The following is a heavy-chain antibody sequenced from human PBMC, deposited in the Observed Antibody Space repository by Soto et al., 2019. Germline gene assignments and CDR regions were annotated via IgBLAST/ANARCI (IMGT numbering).Heavy chain of an antibody. V-gene: IGHV4-39*01. Sequence: QVQLLESGPGLVKPSETLSLTCTVSGDSIGTTNSYWAWIRPSPGKGLEWIGNIHYSGSTYYMPSLRSRVTLSVDTSKNQFSLRLTSVTAEDTAVYYCARHEGNGNVWPLDYWGQGILVTVSS. J-gene: IGHJ4*02. D-gene: IGHD2-8*01. CDR1: GDSIGTTNSY. CDR2: IHYSGST. CDR3: ARHEGNGNVWPLDY.